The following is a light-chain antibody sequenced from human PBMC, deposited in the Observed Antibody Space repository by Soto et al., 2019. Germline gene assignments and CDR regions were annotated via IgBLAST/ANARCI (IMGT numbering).Light chain of an antibody. J-gene: IGKJ1*01. CDR1: QNVNSNH. CDR3: HQFGSSPQT. Sequence: EIVLTQSPGTLSLSPGERATLSCRASQNVNSNHIAWYQQKPGQAPRLLIYGPSSRATGIPERFSGSGSGTDFTLTISRLEHEDFAVYFCHQFGSSPQTFGHGTKVEIK. CDR2: GPS. V-gene: IGKV3-20*01.